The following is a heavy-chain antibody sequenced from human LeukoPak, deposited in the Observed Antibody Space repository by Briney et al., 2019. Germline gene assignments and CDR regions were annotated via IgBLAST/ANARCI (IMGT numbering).Heavy chain of an antibody. CDR2: ISGSGGST. D-gene: IGHD3-16*02. CDR1: GFTFSSYG. CDR3: AKYPDLPKYYDYVWGSYPFDY. V-gene: IGHV3-23*01. Sequence: GGSLRLSCAASGFTFSSYGMSWVRQAPGKGLEWVSAISGSGGSTYYADSVKGRFTISRDNSKNTLYLQMNSLRAEDTAVYYCAKYPDLPKYYDYVWGSYPFDYWGQGTLVTVSS. J-gene: IGHJ4*02.